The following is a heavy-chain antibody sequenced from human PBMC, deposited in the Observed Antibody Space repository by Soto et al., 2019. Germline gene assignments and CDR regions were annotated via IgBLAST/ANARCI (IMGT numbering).Heavy chain of an antibody. Sequence: SVKVSCKASGGTFSSYAISWVRQAPGQGLGWMGGIIPIFGTANYAQKFQGRVTITADESTSTAYMELSSLRSEDTAVYYCARAGFWSGYYHTLYYYYYGMDVWGQGTTVTVSS. CDR1: GGTFSSYA. V-gene: IGHV1-69*13. CDR2: IIPIFGTA. D-gene: IGHD3-3*01. J-gene: IGHJ6*02. CDR3: ARAGFWSGYYHTLYYYYYGMDV.